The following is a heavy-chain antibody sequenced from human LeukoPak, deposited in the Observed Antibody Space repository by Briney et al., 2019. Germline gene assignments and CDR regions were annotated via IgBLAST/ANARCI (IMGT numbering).Heavy chain of an antibody. D-gene: IGHD1-26*01. CDR1: GFTFGDYA. Sequence: GGSLRLSCTASGFTFGDYAMSWVRKAAGKGLEWVGFIRNKAYGGTTQYAASVKGRFTISRDESKSIAYLQMNSLKTEDSAVYYCTREIDSGSYYVDYWGQGTLVTVSS. V-gene: IGHV3-49*04. J-gene: IGHJ4*02. CDR3: TREIDSGSYYVDY. CDR2: IRNKAYGGTT.